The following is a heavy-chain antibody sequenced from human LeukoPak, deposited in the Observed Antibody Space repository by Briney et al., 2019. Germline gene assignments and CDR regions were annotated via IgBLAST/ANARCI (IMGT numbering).Heavy chain of an antibody. CDR3: ARVPGYDSSGYFDY. CDR1: GFTFSSYA. V-gene: IGHV3-30*04. Sequence: GGSLRLSCAASGFTFSSYAMHWVRQAPGKGLEWVAVISYDGSNKYYADSVKGRFTISRDNSKNTLYLQMNSLRAEDTAVYYCARVPGYDSSGYFDYWGLGTLVTVSS. J-gene: IGHJ4*02. CDR2: ISYDGSNK. D-gene: IGHD3-22*01.